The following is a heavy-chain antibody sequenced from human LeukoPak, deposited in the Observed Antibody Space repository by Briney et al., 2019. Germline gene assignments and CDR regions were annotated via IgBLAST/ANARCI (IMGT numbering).Heavy chain of an antibody. V-gene: IGHV3-23*01. CDR1: GFTLSSYA. J-gene: IGHJ4*02. D-gene: IGHD1-26*01. CDR2: ISGSGGST. Sequence: PGGSLRLSCAASGFTLSSYAMSWVRQAPGKGLEWVSAISGSGGSTYYADSVKGRFTISRDNSKNTLYLQMNSLRAEDTAVYYCASRRLKQWELLKFDYWGQGTLVTVSS. CDR3: ASRRLKQWELLKFDY.